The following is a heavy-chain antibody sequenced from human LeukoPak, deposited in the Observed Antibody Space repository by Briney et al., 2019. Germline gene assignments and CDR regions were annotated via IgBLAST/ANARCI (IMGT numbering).Heavy chain of an antibody. J-gene: IGHJ5*02. CDR3: ASFDSDNVVFDP. CDR2: IYYDGSS. CDR1: GGSISSSNDY. Sequence: SETLSLTCAVSGGSISSSNDYWGWIRQPPGKGLEWIGNIYYDGSSYYNPSLKSRVTISVDTSKNQFSLKVTSVTAADTAVYYCASFDSDNVVFDPWGPGTLITVSS. V-gene: IGHV4-39*01. D-gene: IGHD1-1*01.